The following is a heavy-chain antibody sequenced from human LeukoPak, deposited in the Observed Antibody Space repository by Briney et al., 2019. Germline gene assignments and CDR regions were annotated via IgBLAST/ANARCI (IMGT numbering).Heavy chain of an antibody. V-gene: IGHV3-30*02. Sequence: PGGSLRLSCAASGFTFSSYGMHWVRQAPGKGLEWVAFIRYDGSNKYYADSVKGRFTISRDSSKNTLYLQMNSLRADDTAVYYCAKDGTRGTPFGKIPHYFDYWGRGTLVTVSS. CDR2: IRYDGSNK. D-gene: IGHD3-10*01. CDR3: AKDGTRGTPFGKIPHYFDY. CDR1: GFTFSSYG. J-gene: IGHJ4*02.